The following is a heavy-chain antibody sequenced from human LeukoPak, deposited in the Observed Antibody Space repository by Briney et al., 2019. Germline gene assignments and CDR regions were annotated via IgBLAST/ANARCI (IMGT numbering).Heavy chain of an antibody. Sequence: PGGSLRLSCAASGFTFSTYSMNWVRQAPGKGLEWISFIDGSTRTIFYADSVKGQFSISRDNAKNSLFLQMNSLRAEDTAVYYCARRVPSQVITDYFDYWGQGTLVTVSS. J-gene: IGHJ4*02. CDR3: ARRVPSQVITDYFDY. CDR2: IDGSTRTI. CDR1: GFTFSTYS. D-gene: IGHD3-16*01. V-gene: IGHV3-48*04.